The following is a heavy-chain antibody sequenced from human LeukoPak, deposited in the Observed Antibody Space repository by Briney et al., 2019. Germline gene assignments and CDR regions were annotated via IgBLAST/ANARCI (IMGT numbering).Heavy chain of an antibody. V-gene: IGHV1-24*01. CDR2: FDPEDGET. J-gene: IGHJ4*02. CDR3: ATGDYGDYQFDY. Sequence: ASVKVSCKVSGYTLTELSMHWVRQAPGKGLEWMGGFDPEDGETIYAQKFQGRVTMTEDTSTDTAYMELSSLRSEDTAAYYCATGDYGDYQFDYWGQGTLVTVSS. CDR1: GYTLTELS. D-gene: IGHD4-17*01.